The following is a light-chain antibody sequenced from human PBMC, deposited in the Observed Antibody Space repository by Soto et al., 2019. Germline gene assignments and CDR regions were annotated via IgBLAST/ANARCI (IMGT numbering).Light chain of an antibody. CDR1: QSVSNN. CDR2: GAS. Sequence: ERMMTQSPATLSVSPGERATLSCRASQSVSNNLAWYQQILGQAPRLLIYGASTRATGIPARFSGSGSGTEFTLTISSLQSEDFAVYYCQQYNNWPRTFGQGTRLEIK. V-gene: IGKV3D-15*01. CDR3: QQYNNWPRT. J-gene: IGKJ5*01.